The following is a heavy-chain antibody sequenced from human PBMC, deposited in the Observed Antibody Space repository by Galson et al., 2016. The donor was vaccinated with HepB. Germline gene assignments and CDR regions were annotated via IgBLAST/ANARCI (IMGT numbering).Heavy chain of an antibody. D-gene: IGHD4/OR15-4a*01. V-gene: IGHV3-74*03. Sequence: SLRLSCAASGFIFSRYWMHWVRQVPGKGLVWVSRINSDGSNTKYADSVKGRFTISRDNAKNTLYLQMNSLRAEDTALYYCVRGDYGDDRVYYYYYGMDVWGQGTTVTVSS. CDR2: INSDGSNT. J-gene: IGHJ6*02. CDR3: VRGDYGDDRVYYYYYGMDV. CDR1: GFIFSRYW.